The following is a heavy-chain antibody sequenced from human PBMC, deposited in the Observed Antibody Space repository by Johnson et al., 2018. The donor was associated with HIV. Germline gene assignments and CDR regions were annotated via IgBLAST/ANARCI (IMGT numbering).Heavy chain of an antibody. CDR1: GFSFSTYA. J-gene: IGHJ3*01. D-gene: IGHD3-22*01. V-gene: IGHV3-64*07. CDR3: ASPYYYETGAYH. Sequence: VQLVESGGDSVQPGGSLRLSCAASGFSFSTYAMHWVRQAPGKGLEYVSAISSNGGSTYYADFVEGRFIISRDNSKNTLYLQMGSLRPEDMAVYYCASPYYYETGAYHWGQGTIVTVSS. CDR2: ISSNGGST.